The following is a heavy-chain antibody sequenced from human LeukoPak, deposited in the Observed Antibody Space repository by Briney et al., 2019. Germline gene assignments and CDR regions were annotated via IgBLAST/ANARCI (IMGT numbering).Heavy chain of an antibody. CDR2: INHSGST. V-gene: IGHV4-34*01. CDR3: ARGAPLILLAKGWFDP. CDR1: GGSFSGYY. Sequence: TLSLTCAVYGGSFSGYYWSWIRQPPGKGLEWIGEINHSGSTNYNPSLKSRVTISVDTSKNQFSLKLSSVTAADTAVYYCARGAPLILLAKGWFDPWGQGTLVTVSS. J-gene: IGHJ5*02. D-gene: IGHD3-10*01.